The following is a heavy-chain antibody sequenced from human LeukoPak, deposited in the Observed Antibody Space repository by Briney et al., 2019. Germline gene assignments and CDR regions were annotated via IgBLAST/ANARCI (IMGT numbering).Heavy chain of an antibody. CDR1: GGTFSSYA. CDR3: ATKGGSGSYFGLYY. D-gene: IGHD3-10*01. Sequence: ASVKVSCKASGGTFSSYAISWVRQAPGQGLEWMGGIIPIFGTANYAQKFQGRVTITADESTSTAYMELSSLRSEDTAVYYCATKGGSGSYFGLYYWGQGTLVTASS. V-gene: IGHV1-69*13. J-gene: IGHJ4*02. CDR2: IIPIFGTA.